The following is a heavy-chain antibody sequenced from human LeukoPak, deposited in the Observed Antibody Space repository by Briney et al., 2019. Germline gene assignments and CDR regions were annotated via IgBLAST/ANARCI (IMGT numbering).Heavy chain of an antibody. Sequence: ASVKVSRKASGYTFTGYYMYWMRQAPGQGLEWMGWISPNSGDTNYAQKFQGRVTMTSDTSISTAYMELTRLRSDDTAMYYCARDYSSSIYWGQGTLVTVSS. V-gene: IGHV1-2*02. J-gene: IGHJ4*02. CDR1: GYTFTGYY. D-gene: IGHD6-6*01. CDR3: ARDYSSSIY. CDR2: ISPNSGDT.